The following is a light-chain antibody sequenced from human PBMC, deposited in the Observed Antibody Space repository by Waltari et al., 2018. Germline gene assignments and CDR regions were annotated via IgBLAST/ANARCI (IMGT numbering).Light chain of an antibody. J-gene: IGKJ2*01. CDR2: LGS. CDR3: MQALQTPFT. V-gene: IGKV2-28*01. Sequence: DIVMTQSPLSLPVTPGEPASISCRSSQSLLHSNGYNYLDWYLQKPGQSPQVLIYLGSNRASGVTDRFRGSGSGTDFTLKISRVEAEDVGVYYCMQALQTPFTFGQGTKLEIK. CDR1: QSLLHSNGYNY.